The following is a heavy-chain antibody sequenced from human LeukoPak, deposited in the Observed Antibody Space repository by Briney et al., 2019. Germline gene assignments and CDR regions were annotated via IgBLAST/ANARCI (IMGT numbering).Heavy chain of an antibody. Sequence: GGSLRLSRAASGFTFSSYSMNWVRQAPGKGLEWVSSISSSSSYIYYADSVKGRSTISRDNAKNSLYLQMNSLRAGDTAVYYCARTIEMATISYFDYWGQGTLVTVSS. V-gene: IGHV3-21*01. D-gene: IGHD5-24*01. CDR2: ISSSSSYI. J-gene: IGHJ4*02. CDR1: GFTFSSYS. CDR3: ARTIEMATISYFDY.